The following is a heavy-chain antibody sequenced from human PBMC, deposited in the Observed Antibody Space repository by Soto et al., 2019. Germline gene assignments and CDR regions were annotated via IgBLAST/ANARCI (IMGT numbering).Heavy chain of an antibody. Sequence: GSLRLSCAASGFPFSSYAMSWVRQAPGKGLEWVSAISSSSSTIYYADSVKGRFTISRDNAKNSLYLQMNSLRAEDTAVYYCARVVRYPPRFDYWGQGTLVTVSS. CDR2: ISSSSSTI. V-gene: IGHV3-48*01. D-gene: IGHD3-9*01. J-gene: IGHJ4*02. CDR3: ARVVRYPPRFDY. CDR1: GFPFSSYA.